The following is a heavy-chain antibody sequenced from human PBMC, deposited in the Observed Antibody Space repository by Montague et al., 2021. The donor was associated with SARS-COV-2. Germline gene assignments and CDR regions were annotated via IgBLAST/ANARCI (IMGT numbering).Heavy chain of an antibody. D-gene: IGHD2-15*01. CDR1: GGSTSNYY. V-gene: IGHV4-59*01. CDR2: IFYTGST. CDR3: ARAQNICFIANCVNYFDL. Sequence: SETLSLTCSVSGGSTSNYYWTWIGQSPGKGLQWIGYIFYTGSTKFNPSLKSRVSMSLDTSKNHFSLRLSAVTAADTARYYCARAQNICFIANCVNYFDLWGLGALVTVSS. J-gene: IGHJ4*02.